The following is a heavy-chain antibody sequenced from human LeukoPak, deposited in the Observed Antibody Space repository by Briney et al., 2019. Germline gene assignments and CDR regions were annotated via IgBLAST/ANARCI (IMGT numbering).Heavy chain of an antibody. CDR2: IYTSGST. V-gene: IGHV4-4*07. D-gene: IGHD3-10*01. CDR1: GGSISSYF. CDR3: AREDYYGSGSYYRSYYYYYYMDV. Sequence: SETLSLTCIVSGGSISSYFWSWIRPPAGKGLEWIGRIYTSGSTNYNPSLKSRVTMSVDTTKNQFSLKLSSVTAADTAVYYCAREDYYGSGSYYRSYYYYYYMDVWGKGTTVTVSS. J-gene: IGHJ6*03.